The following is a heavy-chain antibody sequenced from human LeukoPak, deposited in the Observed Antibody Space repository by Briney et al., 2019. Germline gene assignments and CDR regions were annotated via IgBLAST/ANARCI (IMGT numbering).Heavy chain of an antibody. Sequence: PGGSLRLSCAASGFTFDDYAMHWVRQAPGKGLEWVSGISWNSGSIGYADSVKGRFTISRDNAKNSLYLQMNSLRAEDTALYYCAKDPRSSGWPTYYFDYWGQGTLVTV. CDR3: AKDPRSSGWPTYYFDY. D-gene: IGHD6-19*01. J-gene: IGHJ4*02. CDR2: ISWNSGSI. V-gene: IGHV3-9*01. CDR1: GFTFDDYA.